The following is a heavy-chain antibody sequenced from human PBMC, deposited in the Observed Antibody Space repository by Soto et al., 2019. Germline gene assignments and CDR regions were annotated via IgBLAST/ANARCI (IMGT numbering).Heavy chain of an antibody. Sequence: GESLKISCKGSGYSFTSYWIGWVRQMPGKGLEWMGIIYPGDSDTRYSPSFQGQVTISADKSISTAYLQWSSLKASDTAMYYCARVGTYYDFWSGYEPDDYYGMDVWGQGTTVTVSS. V-gene: IGHV5-51*01. CDR1: GYSFTSYW. J-gene: IGHJ6*02. D-gene: IGHD3-3*01. CDR2: IYPGDSDT. CDR3: ARVGTYYDFWSGYEPDDYYGMDV.